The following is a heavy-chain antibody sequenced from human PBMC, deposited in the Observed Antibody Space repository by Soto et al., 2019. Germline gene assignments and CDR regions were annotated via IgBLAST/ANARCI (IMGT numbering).Heavy chain of an antibody. V-gene: IGHV4-61*08. CDR2: IYYSGAT. CDR1: GVSISSGDYY. J-gene: IGHJ6*02. Sequence: SETLSLTCPVSGVSISSGDYYWSWIRQSPGKGLEWIGSIYYSGATNYNPSLESRLTISVDTSKNQFSLNLSSVTAADSAVYYCARAMGDWGTYYYYYGFDVWGQGTTVTVSS. CDR3: ARAMGDWGTYYYYYGFDV. D-gene: IGHD3-16*01.